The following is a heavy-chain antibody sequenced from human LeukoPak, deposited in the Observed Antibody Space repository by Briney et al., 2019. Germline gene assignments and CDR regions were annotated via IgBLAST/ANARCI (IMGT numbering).Heavy chain of an antibody. Sequence: ASVKVSCKASGYTFTGYYMHWVRQAPGQGLEWMGWINPNSGGTNYAQKFQGRVTMTRDTSISTAYIELSRLRSDDTAVYYCARDRTTVTTDAFDIWGQGTMVTVSS. V-gene: IGHV1-2*02. J-gene: IGHJ3*02. CDR2: INPNSGGT. D-gene: IGHD4-17*01. CDR1: GYTFTGYY. CDR3: ARDRTTVTTDAFDI.